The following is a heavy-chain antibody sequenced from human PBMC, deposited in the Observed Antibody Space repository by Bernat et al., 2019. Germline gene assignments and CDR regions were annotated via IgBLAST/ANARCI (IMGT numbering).Heavy chain of an antibody. J-gene: IGHJ6*03. Sequence: EVQLVQSGAEVKKPGDSLKSSCKGSGYSFTNYWIAWVCQMSGTGLEWMGFVYPGDSDTRYSPSIQSQLTISVDKTISTTYLQWSSLKASETAMYHCARVGLAPASYYYYSHMDVWGKGTPVPVSS. D-gene: IGHD1-26*01. V-gene: IGHV5-51*01. CDR2: VYPGDSDT. CDR1: GYSFTNYW. CDR3: ARVGLAPASYYYYSHMDV.